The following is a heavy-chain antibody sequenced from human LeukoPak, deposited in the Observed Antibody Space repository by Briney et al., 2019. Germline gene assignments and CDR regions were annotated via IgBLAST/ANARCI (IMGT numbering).Heavy chain of an antibody. V-gene: IGHV4-38-2*02. D-gene: IGHD3-22*01. CDR1: GYSISSGYY. Sequence: SETLSLTCTVSGYSISSGYYWGWIRQPPGKGLEWIGSIYHSGSTYYNPSLKSRVTISVDTSKNQFSLKLSSVTAADTAVYYCARNLCDSSGYSIGFDYWGQGTLVTVSS. CDR3: ARNLCDSSGYSIGFDY. CDR2: IYHSGST. J-gene: IGHJ4*02.